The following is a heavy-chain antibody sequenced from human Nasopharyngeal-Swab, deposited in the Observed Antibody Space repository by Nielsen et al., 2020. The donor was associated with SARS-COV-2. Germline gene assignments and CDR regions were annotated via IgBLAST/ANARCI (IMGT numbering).Heavy chain of an antibody. CDR2: IYYSGST. CDR3: ARASRGIFGVVSTFDY. D-gene: IGHD3-3*01. V-gene: IGHV4-31*02. J-gene: IGHJ4*02. Sequence: WILQPPGKGLEWIGYIYYSGSTYYNPSLKSRVTISVDTSKNQFSLKLSSVTAADTAVYYCARASRGIFGVVSTFDYWGQGTLVTVSS.